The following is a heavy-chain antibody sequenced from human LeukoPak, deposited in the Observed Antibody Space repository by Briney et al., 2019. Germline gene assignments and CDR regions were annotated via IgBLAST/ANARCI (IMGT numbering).Heavy chain of an antibody. CDR2: IYHSGST. CDR3: ARNYYDSSGYYRYFDY. Sequence: SETLSLTCAVSGGSISSGGYSWSWIRQPPGKGLEWIVYIYHSGSTYYNPSLKSRVTISVDRSKNQLSLKLSSVTAADTAVYYCARNYYDSSGYYRYFDYWGQGTLVTVSS. J-gene: IGHJ4*02. CDR1: GGSISSGGYS. V-gene: IGHV4-30-2*01. D-gene: IGHD3-22*01.